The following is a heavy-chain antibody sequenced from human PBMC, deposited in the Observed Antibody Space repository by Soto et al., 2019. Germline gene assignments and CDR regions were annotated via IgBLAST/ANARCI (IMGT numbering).Heavy chain of an antibody. CDR3: AHVGGLEQWLYRLDH. CDR2: IYWDDDK. D-gene: IGHD6-19*01. J-gene: IGHJ4*02. V-gene: IGHV2-5*02. Sequence: KESGPSLVKPTQTLTLTCTFSWFSLSTAGVGVVWIRQPPRKALEWVALIYWDDDKHYSPSLRNRLTITKDTAKNQVVLTLPNVDPLDTATYFCAHVGGLEQWLYRLDHWGQGAVVTVSS. CDR1: WFSLSTAGVG.